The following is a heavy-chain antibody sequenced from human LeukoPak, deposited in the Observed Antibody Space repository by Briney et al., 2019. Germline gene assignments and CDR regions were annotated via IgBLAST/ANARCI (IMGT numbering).Heavy chain of an antibody. J-gene: IGHJ4*02. Sequence: GASVKVSCKASGYTFTSYGISWVRQAPGQGLEWMGWISAYNGNTNYAQKFQGRVTMTRDTSTSTVYMELSSLRSEDTAVYYCARDCTSCYAFDYWGQGTLVTVSS. V-gene: IGHV1-18*01. CDR1: GYTFTSYG. CDR3: ARDCTSCYAFDY. D-gene: IGHD2-2*01. CDR2: ISAYNGNT.